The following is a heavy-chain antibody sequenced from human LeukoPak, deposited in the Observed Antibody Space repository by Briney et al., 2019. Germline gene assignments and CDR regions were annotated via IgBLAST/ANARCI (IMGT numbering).Heavy chain of an antibody. CDR1: GFTVSSDY. V-gene: IGHV3-66*01. D-gene: IGHD6-19*01. CDR2: IYSGGTT. Sequence: PGRSLRLSCSASGFTVSSDYMSWVRQAPGKGLAWLSVIYSGGTTYYADSVKGRFTISRDNSKNTVYLQMNSLRVEDTAVYYCTRGGSVPATRSFDYWGQGTLVTVSS. CDR3: TRGGSVPATRSFDY. J-gene: IGHJ4*02.